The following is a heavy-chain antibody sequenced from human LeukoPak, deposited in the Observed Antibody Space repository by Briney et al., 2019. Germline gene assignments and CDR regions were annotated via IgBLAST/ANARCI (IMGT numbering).Heavy chain of an antibody. CDR3: ARFEAMTAIRPWNAFDI. Sequence: GASAKVSCKVAGYTLTELSMHWARQAPGKGLEWMGGIIPIFGTANYAQKFQGRVTITADESTSTAYMELSSLRSEDTAVYYCARFEAMTAIRPWNAFDIWGQGTMVTVSS. V-gene: IGHV1-69*13. D-gene: IGHD2-21*02. J-gene: IGHJ3*02. CDR1: GYTLTELS. CDR2: IIPIFGTA.